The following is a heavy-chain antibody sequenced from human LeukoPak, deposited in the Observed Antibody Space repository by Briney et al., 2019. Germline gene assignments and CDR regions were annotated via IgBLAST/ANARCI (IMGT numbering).Heavy chain of an antibody. V-gene: IGHV1-69*05. Sequence: SVKVSCKASGGTFSSYAISWVRQAPGQGLEWMGGIIPIFGTANYAQKFQGRVTITTDESTSTAYMELSSLRSEDTAVYYCAGAVAATRPLYYWGQGTLVTVSS. CDR2: IIPIFGTA. CDR3: AGAVAATRPLYY. J-gene: IGHJ4*02. CDR1: GGTFSSYA. D-gene: IGHD6-19*01.